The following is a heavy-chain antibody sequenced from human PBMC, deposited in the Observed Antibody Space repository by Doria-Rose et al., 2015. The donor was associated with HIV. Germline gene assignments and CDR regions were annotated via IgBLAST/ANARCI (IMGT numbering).Heavy chain of an antibody. Sequence: SGGDLVQPGGSLRLSCVASGFTFSDYAMGWVRQGPGKGLEWVPSISKSGDTRYFADSVKGRFTISRDNSKNALSLQMDSLRAEDTAVYYCAKQEGHPVQDYCLDFWGQGTLVIVSS. D-gene: IGHD4-17*01. J-gene: IGHJ4*02. CDR1: GFTFSDYA. CDR3: AKQEGHPVQDYCLDF. V-gene: IGHV3-23*01. CDR2: ISKSGDTR.